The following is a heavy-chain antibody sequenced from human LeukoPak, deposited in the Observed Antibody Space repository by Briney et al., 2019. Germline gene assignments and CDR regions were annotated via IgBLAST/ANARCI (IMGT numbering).Heavy chain of an antibody. V-gene: IGHV4-59*01. CDR3: ARESGSSRYYGMDV. J-gene: IGHJ6*02. CDR1: GGSISSYY. D-gene: IGHD1-26*01. Sequence: PSETLSLTCTVSGGSISSYYWSWIRQPPGKGLEWIGYIYYSGSTNYNPSLKSRVTISVDTSKNQFSLKLSSVTAADTAVYYCARESGSSRYYGMDVWGQGTTVTVSS. CDR2: IYYSGST.